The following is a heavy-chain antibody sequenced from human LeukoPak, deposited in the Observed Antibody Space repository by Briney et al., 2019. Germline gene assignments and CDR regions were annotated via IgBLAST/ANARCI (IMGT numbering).Heavy chain of an antibody. CDR1: GYSISSGYY. J-gene: IGHJ3*02. D-gene: IGHD4-17*01. V-gene: IGHV4-38-2*02. Sequence: SSETLSLTCTVSGYSISSGYYWGWIRQPPGKGLEWIGSIYHSGSTYYNPSLKSRVTISVDTSKNQFSLKLSSVTAADTAVYYCARDLGDYGDNSAFDIWGQGTMVTVSS. CDR2: IYHSGST. CDR3: ARDLGDYGDNSAFDI.